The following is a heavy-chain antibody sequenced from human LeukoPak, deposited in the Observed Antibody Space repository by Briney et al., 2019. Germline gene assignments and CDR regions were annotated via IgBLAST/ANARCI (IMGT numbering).Heavy chain of an antibody. J-gene: IGHJ4*02. D-gene: IGHD3-22*01. V-gene: IGHV3-21*04. CDR3: AKVINSGYYYYFDY. CDR2: ISSSSSYI. Sequence: GGSLRLSCAASGFTFSSYSMNWVRQAPGKGLEWVSSISSSSSYIYYADSVKGRFTISRDNSKNTLYMQMNSLRAEDTAVYYCAKVINSGYYYYFDYWGQGTLVTVSS. CDR1: GFTFSSYS.